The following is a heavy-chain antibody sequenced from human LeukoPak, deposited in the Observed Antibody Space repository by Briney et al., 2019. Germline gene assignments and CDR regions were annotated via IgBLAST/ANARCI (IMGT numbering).Heavy chain of an antibody. Sequence: ASVKVSCKASGYAFTTYDIDCVRQATGQGPEWIGWMNPNSGNTGYTQNFQGRVTMTRNTSISTAYMELSSLKSEDTAVYYCARGRGSGHKENWFDPWGLGTLVTVSS. CDR2: MNPNSGNT. CDR1: GYAFTTYD. D-gene: IGHD6-19*01. J-gene: IGHJ5*02. V-gene: IGHV1-8*01. CDR3: ARGRGSGHKENWFDP.